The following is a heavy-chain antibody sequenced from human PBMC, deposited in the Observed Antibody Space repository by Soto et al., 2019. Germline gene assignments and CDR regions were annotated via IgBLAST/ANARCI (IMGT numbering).Heavy chain of an antibody. D-gene: IGHD6-6*01. Sequence: PGGALRLYCAASGFTFSDYYMTWIRQAPGKGLEWVSYISTTSTYTHYADSVKGRFTISRDNAKNSLYLQMNSLRAEDTAVYYCARGPIAARPTYYYYGMDVWGQGTTVTVSS. V-gene: IGHV3-11*06. CDR2: ISTTSTYT. CDR1: GFTFSDYY. J-gene: IGHJ6*02. CDR3: ARGPIAARPTYYYYGMDV.